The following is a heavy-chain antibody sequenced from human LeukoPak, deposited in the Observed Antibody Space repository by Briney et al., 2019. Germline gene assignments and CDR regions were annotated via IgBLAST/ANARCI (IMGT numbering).Heavy chain of an antibody. J-gene: IGHJ4*02. V-gene: IGHV3-30*02. CDR3: AKGPQGIAPYFDY. Sequence: GGSLRLSCAASGFTFSSCGMHWVRQAPGKGLEWVAFIRYDGSNKYYADSVKGRFTISRDNSKNTLYLQMNSLRAEDTAVYYCAKGPQGIAPYFDYWGQGTLVTVSS. CDR1: GFTFSSCG. CDR2: IRYDGSNK. D-gene: IGHD6-13*01.